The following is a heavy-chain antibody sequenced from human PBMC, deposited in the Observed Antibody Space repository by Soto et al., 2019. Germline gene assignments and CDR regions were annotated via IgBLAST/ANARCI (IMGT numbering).Heavy chain of an antibody. CDR3: ARQRGYYDSSGLDY. J-gene: IGHJ4*02. D-gene: IGHD3-22*01. V-gene: IGHV3-11*01. CDR2: ISAGGGSTI. Sequence: LRLSCAASGFTFSDYYMSWIRQAPGKGLEWISYISAGGGSTIYYADSVKGRFTISRDNARNSLYLRMNSLRGEDTAVYYCARQRGYYDSSGLDYWGQGALVTVSS. CDR1: GFTFSDYY.